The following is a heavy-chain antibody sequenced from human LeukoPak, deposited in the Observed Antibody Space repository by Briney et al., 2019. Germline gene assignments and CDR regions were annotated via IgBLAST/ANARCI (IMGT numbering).Heavy chain of an antibody. Sequence: PGGSLRLSCAASGFTFDNYAMHWVRQAPGKGLEWVSGVSWKSASTGYADSVKGRFTISRDNAKNSLYLQMNSLRAEDMALYYCAKEKADAFDIWGQGTMVTVSS. J-gene: IGHJ3*02. CDR1: GFTFDNYA. CDR2: VSWKSAST. V-gene: IGHV3-9*03. CDR3: AKEKADAFDI.